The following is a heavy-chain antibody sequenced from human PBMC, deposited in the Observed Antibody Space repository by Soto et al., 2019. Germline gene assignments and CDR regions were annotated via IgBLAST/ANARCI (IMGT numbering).Heavy chain of an antibody. CDR1: GFTFSSYA. CDR2: ISGSGGST. CDR3: AKGSYAIFGVVIPTYFDY. Sequence: GGSLRLSCAASGFTFSSYAMSWVRQAPGKGLEWVSAISGSGGSTYYADSVKGRFTISRDNSKNTLYLQMNSLRAEDKAVYYWAKGSYAIFGVVIPTYFDYWGQGTLVTVSS. V-gene: IGHV3-23*01. J-gene: IGHJ4*02. D-gene: IGHD3-3*01.